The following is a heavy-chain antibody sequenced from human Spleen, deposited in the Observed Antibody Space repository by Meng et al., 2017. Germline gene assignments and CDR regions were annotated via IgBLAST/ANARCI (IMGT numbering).Heavy chain of an antibody. V-gene: IGHV3-15*01. CDR1: GFTFSNAW. J-gene: IGHJ4*02. CDR2: IKSEADGGTT. D-gene: IGHD6-19*01. Sequence: GESLKISCAASGFTFSNAWMSWIRQAPGKGLEWVGRIKSEADGGTTDYAAPVKDRFTISRDDSKNTLYLQMNSLRAEDTAVYYSANLLPYSSWGQGTLVTVSS. CDR3: ANLLPYSS.